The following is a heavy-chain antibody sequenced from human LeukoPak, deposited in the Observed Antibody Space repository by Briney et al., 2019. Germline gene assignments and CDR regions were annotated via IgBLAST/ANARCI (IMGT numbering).Heavy chain of an antibody. CDR3: ARAPPDNPFDI. CDR1: GGSIISYY. CDR2: IYRGST. J-gene: IGHJ3*02. V-gene: IGHV4-59*01. D-gene: IGHD1-14*01. Sequence: SETLSLTCTVSGGSIISYYWTWIRQPPGKGLEWMGHIYRGSTNYNPPLKSRVTISADTSKNQFSLRLSSVTAADTAMYFCARAPPDNPFDIWGQGTMVTVSS.